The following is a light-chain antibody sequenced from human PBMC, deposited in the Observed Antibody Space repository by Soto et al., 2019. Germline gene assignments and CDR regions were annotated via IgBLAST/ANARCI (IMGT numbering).Light chain of an antibody. V-gene: IGKV1-12*02. CDR2: AAS. CDR1: QGISGW. J-gene: IGKJ1*01. CDR3: QQANSFPST. Sequence: DIQMTQSPSSVSASVGDRVTITCRASQGISGWLAWYQQKPGTAPKHVIYAASTLQSGVPSRFSGSGSGTDFTLAISSLQPEDFASYYWQQANSFPSTFGHGTKLDIK.